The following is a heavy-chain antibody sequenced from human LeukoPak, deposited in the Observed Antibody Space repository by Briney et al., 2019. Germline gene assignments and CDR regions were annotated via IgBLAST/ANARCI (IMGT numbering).Heavy chain of an antibody. Sequence: SVKVSCKASGDSINTYTINWVRQAPGQGLEWMGGINPISGTADYAQKFQGKVTITADESTSTAYMELSSLRSEDTAVYYCARDKFLEWSSGFYGMDVWGQGTTVMVSS. CDR1: GDSINTYT. J-gene: IGHJ6*02. D-gene: IGHD3-3*01. V-gene: IGHV1-69*13. CDR2: INPISGTA. CDR3: ARDKFLEWSSGFYGMDV.